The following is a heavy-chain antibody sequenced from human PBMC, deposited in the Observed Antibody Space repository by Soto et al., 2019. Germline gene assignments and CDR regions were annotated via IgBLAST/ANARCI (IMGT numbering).Heavy chain of an antibody. D-gene: IGHD2-2*01. CDR1: GGSISSYY. V-gene: IGHV4-59*08. CDR2: ISYSGST. CDR3: ARHKTSRYDY. Sequence: SETLSLTCTVSGGSISSYYWNWIRQSPGKGLEWIGSISYSGSTNYNPSLKSRVTISVDTSKNQFSLKLSSVSAADTAVYYCARHKTSRYDYWGQGTQVTVS. J-gene: IGHJ4*02.